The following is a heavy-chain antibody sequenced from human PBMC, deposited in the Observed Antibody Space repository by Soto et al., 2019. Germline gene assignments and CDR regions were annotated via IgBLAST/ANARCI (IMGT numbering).Heavy chain of an antibody. CDR1: GFIFSDHY. CDR2: IRNKANSYST. V-gene: IGHV3-72*01. Sequence: PGGSLRLSCAASGFIFSDHYMDWIRQAPGKGPEWLARIRNKANSYSTEYAASVKGRFTISRDDSKNSLYLQMNSLKTEDTAVYYCSRIEVVEKFDPWGQGTLVTVSS. J-gene: IGHJ5*02. CDR3: SRIEVVEKFDP. D-gene: IGHD3-22*01.